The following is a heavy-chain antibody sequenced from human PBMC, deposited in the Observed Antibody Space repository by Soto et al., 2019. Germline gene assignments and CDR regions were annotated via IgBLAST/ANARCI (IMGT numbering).Heavy chain of an antibody. J-gene: IGHJ4*02. CDR1: GFTFSSYW. CDR2: INSDGSST. CDR3: ARAGRGRPFDY. Sequence: GGSLRLSCAASGFTFSSYWMHWVRQAPGKGLVWVSRINSDGSSTSYADSVKGRFTISRDNAKNTLYLQMNSLRAEDTAVYYCARAGRGRPFDYWGQGTLVTVSS. V-gene: IGHV3-74*01. D-gene: IGHD2-15*01.